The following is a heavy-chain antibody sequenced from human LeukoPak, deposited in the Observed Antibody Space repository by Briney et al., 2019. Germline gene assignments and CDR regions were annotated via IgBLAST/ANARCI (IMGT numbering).Heavy chain of an antibody. CDR3: ATDSGIAVAGTMYGY. Sequence: GGSLRLSCAASGFTFSSYAMSWVRQAPGKGLEWVSAISGSGGSTYYADSVKGRFTISRDNSKNTLYLQMNSLRAEDTAVYYCATDSGIAVAGTMYGYWGQGTLVTVSS. V-gene: IGHV3-23*01. CDR1: GFTFSSYA. D-gene: IGHD6-19*01. CDR2: ISGSGGST. J-gene: IGHJ4*02.